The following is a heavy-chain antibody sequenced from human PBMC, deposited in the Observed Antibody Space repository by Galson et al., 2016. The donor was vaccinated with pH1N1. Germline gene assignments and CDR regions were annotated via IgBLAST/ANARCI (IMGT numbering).Heavy chain of an antibody. Sequence: TLSLTCTVSGGSISSGSYYWSWIRQPAGKGLEWIGYIYTSGSTYYNPSLKSRVTMSVDTSKNQFSLELTSVTAAATAVYYCARGLAVAGTFYFDSWGQGTLVTVSS. D-gene: IGHD6-19*01. CDR3: ARGLAVAGTFYFDS. J-gene: IGHJ4*02. V-gene: IGHV4-61*09. CDR2: IYTSGST. CDR1: GGSISSGSYY.